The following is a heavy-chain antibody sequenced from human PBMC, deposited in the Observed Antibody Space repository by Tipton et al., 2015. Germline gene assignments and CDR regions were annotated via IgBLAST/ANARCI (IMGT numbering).Heavy chain of an antibody. CDR1: GYTFASYD. CDR2: MNPNSGNT. Sequence: QLVQSGPEVKKPGASVKVSCKASGYTFASYDINWVRQSTGQGLEWMGSMNPNSGNTFYAQKFQGRVPMTGNTSISTAYMELSTLRSEDTAVYYCAVIAPFDHWGQGTLVTVSS. V-gene: IGHV1-8*01. D-gene: IGHD2-21*01. J-gene: IGHJ4*02. CDR3: AVIAPFDH.